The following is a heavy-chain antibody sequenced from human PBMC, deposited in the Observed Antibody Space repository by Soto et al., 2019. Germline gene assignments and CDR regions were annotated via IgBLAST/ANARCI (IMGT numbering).Heavy chain of an antibody. Sequence: PSETLSLTCAVYGGSFSGYYWSWIRQPPGKGLEWIGEINHSGSTNYNPSLKSRVTISVDTSKNQFSLKLSSVTAADTAVYYCARGWGYCSGGSCYGYYYYYMDVWGKGTTVTVSS. D-gene: IGHD2-15*01. CDR1: GGSFSGYY. V-gene: IGHV4-34*01. CDR3: ARGWGYCSGGSCYGYYYYYMDV. CDR2: INHSGST. J-gene: IGHJ6*03.